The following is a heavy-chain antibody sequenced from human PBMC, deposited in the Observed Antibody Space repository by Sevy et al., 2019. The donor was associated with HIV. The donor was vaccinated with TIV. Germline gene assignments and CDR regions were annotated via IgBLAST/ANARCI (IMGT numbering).Heavy chain of an antibody. V-gene: IGHV4-59*01. CDR2: IYYSGST. J-gene: IGHJ3*02. Sequence: SETLSLTCTVSGGSISSYYWSWIRQPPGKGLEWIGYIYYSGSTNYNPPLKSRVTISVDTSKNQFSLKLSSVTAADTAVYYCAGTRTWDAFDIWGQGTMVTVSS. CDR1: GGSISSYY. CDR3: AGTRTWDAFDI.